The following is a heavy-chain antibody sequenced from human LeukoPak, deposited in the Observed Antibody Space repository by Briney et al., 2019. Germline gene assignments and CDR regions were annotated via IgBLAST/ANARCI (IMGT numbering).Heavy chain of an antibody. CDR1: GYSFTRYW. CDR2: TYPGDSDT. CDR3: ATFRQAVADAFDF. J-gene: IGHJ3*01. Sequence: GESLKISCQTFGYSFTRYWIAWVRQVPGEGLEWVGMTYPGDSDTKYSPSFQGHVTISADRSISTAYLQWRSLKASDSAIYYCATFRQAVADAFDFWGQGTMVIVSS. D-gene: IGHD4-23*01. V-gene: IGHV5-51*01.